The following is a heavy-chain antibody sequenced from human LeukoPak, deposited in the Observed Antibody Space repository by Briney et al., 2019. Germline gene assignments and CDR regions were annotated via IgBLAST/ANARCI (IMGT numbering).Heavy chain of an antibody. Sequence: GASVKVSCKASGYTFTSYDINWVRQATGQGLEWMGWMNPNSGNTGYAQKFQGRVTITRNTSISTAYMELSSLRSEDTAVYYCARDRIAAAGVNWLDPWGQGTLVTVSS. CDR3: ARDRIAAAGVNWLDP. J-gene: IGHJ5*02. D-gene: IGHD6-13*01. CDR2: MNPNSGNT. V-gene: IGHV1-8*03. CDR1: GYTFTSYD.